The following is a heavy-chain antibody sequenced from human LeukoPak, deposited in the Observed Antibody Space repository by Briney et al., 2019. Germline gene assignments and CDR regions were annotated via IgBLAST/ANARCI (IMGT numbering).Heavy chain of an antibody. Sequence: GGSLRLSCAASGFTFSRYWMSWVRQAPGKGLERVAYIKQDGSEKYYMDSVKGRFTISRDNAKNSLYLQMNSLRAEDTAVYYCARSDDSRDYMDVWGKGTTVTVSS. CDR1: GFTFSRYW. V-gene: IGHV3-7*01. D-gene: IGHD2-21*02. CDR2: IKQDGSEK. J-gene: IGHJ6*03. CDR3: ARSDDSRDYMDV.